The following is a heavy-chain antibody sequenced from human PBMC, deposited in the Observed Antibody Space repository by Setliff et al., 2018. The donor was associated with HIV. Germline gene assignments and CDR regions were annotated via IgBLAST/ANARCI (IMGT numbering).Heavy chain of an antibody. CDR3: ARHYGGNLDAFDI. V-gene: IGHV4-39*01. CDR2: IYYSGST. Sequence: PSETLSLTCTVSGGSISSGSYYWGRIRQPPGKGLEWIGSIYYSGSTYYNPSLKSRVTISVDTSKNQFSLKLSSVTAADTAVFYCARHYGGNLDAFDIWGLGTMVTVSS. D-gene: IGHD4-17*01. J-gene: IGHJ3*02. CDR1: GGSISSGSYY.